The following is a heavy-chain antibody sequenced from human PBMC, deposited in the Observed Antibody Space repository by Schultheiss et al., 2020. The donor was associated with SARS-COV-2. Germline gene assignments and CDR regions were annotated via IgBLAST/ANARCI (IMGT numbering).Heavy chain of an antibody. J-gene: IGHJ3*02. V-gene: IGHV4-61*01. D-gene: IGHD2-2*01. CDR1: GGSVSSGSYY. CDR3: ARHFSTADAFDI. CDR2: IYYSGST. Sequence: SQTLSLTCPVSGGSVSSGSYYWSWIRQPPGKGLEWIGYIYYSGSTNYNPSLKSRVTISVDTSKNQFSLKLSSVTAADTAVYYCARHFSTADAFDIWGQGTMVTVS.